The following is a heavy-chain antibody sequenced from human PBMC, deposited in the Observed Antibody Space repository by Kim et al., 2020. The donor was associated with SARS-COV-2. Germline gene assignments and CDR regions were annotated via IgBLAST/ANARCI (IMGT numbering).Heavy chain of an antibody. D-gene: IGHD6-19*01. CDR2: IYYSGSA. J-gene: IGHJ5*01. CDR3: ARNAGGKQWLVLGVRGFDS. V-gene: IGHV4-39*01. Sequence: SETLSLTCTFSGGSITSYSYYWGWIRQPPGKGLEWIGSIYYSGSAYSNPSLNSRVTISVDTSKNQFSLKLTSVTAADTAVYYCARNAGGKQWLVLGVRGFDSWGQGTLVTVSS. CDR1: GGSITSYSYY.